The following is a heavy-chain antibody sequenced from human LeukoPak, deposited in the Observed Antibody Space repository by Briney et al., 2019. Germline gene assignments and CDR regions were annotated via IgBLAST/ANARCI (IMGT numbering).Heavy chain of an antibody. D-gene: IGHD6-13*01. V-gene: IGHV4-39*07. CDR3: ARSSYSSSWSPLRWIDY. CDR2: INHSGST. Sequence: SETLSLTCTVSGGSISSSSYYWGWIRQPPGKGLEWIGEINHSGSTNYNPSLKSRVTISVDTSKNQFSLKLSSVTAADTAVYYCARSSYSSSWSPLRWIDYWGQGTLVTVSS. CDR1: GGSISSSSYY. J-gene: IGHJ4*02.